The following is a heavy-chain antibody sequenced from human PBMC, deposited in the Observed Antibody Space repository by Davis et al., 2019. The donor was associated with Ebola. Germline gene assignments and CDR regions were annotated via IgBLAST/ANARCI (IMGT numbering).Heavy chain of an antibody. CDR3: ARAGATYWKD. D-gene: IGHD1-1*01. Sequence: PGGSLRLSCATSGFTFSSYWMTWVRQDPGRGLEWVANIKQDGSETYYGDSVKGRFTISRDNAKNSLYLQMNSLRAEDTAVYYCARAGATYWKDWGQGTLVTVSS. J-gene: IGHJ4*02. CDR2: IKQDGSET. V-gene: IGHV3-7*01. CDR1: GFTFSSYW.